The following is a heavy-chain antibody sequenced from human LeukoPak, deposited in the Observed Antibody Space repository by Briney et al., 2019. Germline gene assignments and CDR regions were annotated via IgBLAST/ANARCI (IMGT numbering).Heavy chain of an antibody. J-gene: IGHJ5*02. D-gene: IGHD1-26*01. CDR3: ARHAVYSGGYSFWFDP. CDR2: IYYNGIT. CDR1: GGSVTTYY. Sequence: PSETLSLTCTVSGGSVTTYYWSWIRQPPGKGLEWIAYIYYNGITNYNPSLKSRVSISVDTSKNVFSVSLSSVTAADTAVYYCARHAVYSGGYSFWFDPWGLGTLVTVSS. V-gene: IGHV4-59*08.